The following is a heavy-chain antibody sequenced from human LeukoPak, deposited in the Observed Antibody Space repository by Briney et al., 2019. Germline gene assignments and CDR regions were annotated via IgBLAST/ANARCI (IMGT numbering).Heavy chain of an antibody. CDR2: IYSGGST. J-gene: IGHJ4*02. CDR3: ARDSPSASGAESY. Sequence: GGSLRLSCAASGFTVSSNYMSWVRQAPGKGLEWVSVIYSGGSTYYADSVKGRFTISRDSSKNTLYPQMNSLRAEDTAVYYCARDSPSASGAESYWGQGTLVTVSS. V-gene: IGHV3-66*01. D-gene: IGHD1-26*01. CDR1: GFTVSSNY.